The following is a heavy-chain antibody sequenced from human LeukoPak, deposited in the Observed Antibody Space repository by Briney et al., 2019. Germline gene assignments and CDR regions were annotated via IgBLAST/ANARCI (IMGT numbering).Heavy chain of an antibody. J-gene: IGHJ4*02. CDR2: IYYSGST. CDR3: ARELAVAGRDFDY. CDR1: GGSIRSSSYC. D-gene: IGHD6-19*01. Sequence: SETLSLTCTVSGGSIRSSSYCWGWIRQPPGKGLEWIGSIYYSGSTYYNPSLKSRVTISVDTSKNQFSLKLSSVTAADTAVYYCARELAVAGRDFDYWGQGTLVTASS. V-gene: IGHV4-39*01.